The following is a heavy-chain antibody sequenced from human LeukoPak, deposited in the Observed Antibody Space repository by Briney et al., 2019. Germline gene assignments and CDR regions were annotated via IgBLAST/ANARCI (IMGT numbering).Heavy chain of an antibody. J-gene: IGHJ6*04. CDR2: IIPIFGTA. V-gene: IGHV1-69*13. CDR3: ARADTAMVPPYYYYYGMDV. D-gene: IGHD5-18*01. Sequence: SVKVSCKASGGTFSSYAISWVRQAPGQGLEWMRGIIPIFGTANYAQKFQGRVTITADESTSTAYMELSSLRSEDTAVYYCARADTAMVPPYYYYYGMDVWGKGTTVTVSS. CDR1: GGTFSSYA.